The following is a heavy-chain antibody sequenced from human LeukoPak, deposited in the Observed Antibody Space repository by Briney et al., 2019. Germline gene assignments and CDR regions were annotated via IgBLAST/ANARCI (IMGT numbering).Heavy chain of an antibody. J-gene: IGHJ4*02. Sequence: PGGSLRLSCAASGFTFSDYYMSWIRQAPGKGLEWVSYISSSGSTIYYADSMKGRFTISRDNAKNSLYLQMNSLRAEDTAVYYCARVVVVAANPEYYFDYWGQGTLVTVSS. CDR1: GFTFSDYY. D-gene: IGHD2-15*01. V-gene: IGHV3-11*01. CDR3: ARVVVVAANPEYYFDY. CDR2: ISSSGSTI.